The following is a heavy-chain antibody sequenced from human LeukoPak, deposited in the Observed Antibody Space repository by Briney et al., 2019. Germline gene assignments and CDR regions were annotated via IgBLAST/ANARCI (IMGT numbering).Heavy chain of an antibody. CDR3: AREGPVWTRFRGVTPNDY. CDR2: INPNSGGT. J-gene: IGHJ4*02. Sequence: HGASVKVSCKASGYTFTGYYMHWVRQAPGQGLEWMGWINPNSGGTNYAQKFQGWVTKTRDTSISTAYMELSRLRSDDTAVYYCAREGPVWTRFRGVTPNDYWGQGTRVTVSS. CDR1: GYTFTGYY. D-gene: IGHD3-10*01. V-gene: IGHV1-2*04.